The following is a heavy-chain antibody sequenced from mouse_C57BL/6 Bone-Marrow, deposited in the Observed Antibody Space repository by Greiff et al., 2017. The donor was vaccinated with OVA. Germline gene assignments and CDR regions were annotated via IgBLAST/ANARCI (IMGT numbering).Heavy chain of an antibody. CDR3: ARHWGLPHYFDY. CDR2: INSDGGST. CDR1: EYEFPSHD. J-gene: IGHJ2*01. D-gene: IGHD2-4*01. V-gene: IGHV5-2*03. Sequence: EVKLVESGGGLVQPGESLTLSCESNEYEFPSHDMSWVRKTPEKRLELVAAINSDGGSTYYPATMERRFIISRDNTKKTLYLQMSSLRSKDTDLYYCARHWGLPHYFDYWSQGTTLTVSS.